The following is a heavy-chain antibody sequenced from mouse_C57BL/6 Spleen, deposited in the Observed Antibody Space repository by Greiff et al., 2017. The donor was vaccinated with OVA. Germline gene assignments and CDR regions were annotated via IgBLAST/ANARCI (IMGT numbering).Heavy chain of an antibody. D-gene: IGHD2-5*01. Sequence: VHVKQSVAELVRPGASVKLSCTASGFNIKNTYMHWVKQRPEQGLEWIGRIDPANGNTKYAPKFQGKATITADTSSNTAYQQLSSLTSEDTAIYYCARKGYSNYDAMDYWGQGTSVTVSS. J-gene: IGHJ4*01. CDR1: GFNIKNTY. V-gene: IGHV14-3*01. CDR2: IDPANGNT. CDR3: ARKGYSNYDAMDY.